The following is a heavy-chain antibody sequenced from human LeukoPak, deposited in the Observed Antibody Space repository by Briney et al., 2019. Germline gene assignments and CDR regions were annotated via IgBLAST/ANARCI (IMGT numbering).Heavy chain of an antibody. CDR1: GYTFTSYD. CDR2: INAGNGNT. V-gene: IGHV1-3*01. D-gene: IGHD3-22*01. Sequence: EASVKVSCKASGYTFTSYDINWVRQATGQRLEWMGWINAGNGNTKYSQKFQGRVTITRDTSASTAYMELSSLRSEDTAVYYCARGYYDSSGYFYYYYYGMDVWGQGTTVTVSS. J-gene: IGHJ6*02. CDR3: ARGYYDSSGYFYYYYYGMDV.